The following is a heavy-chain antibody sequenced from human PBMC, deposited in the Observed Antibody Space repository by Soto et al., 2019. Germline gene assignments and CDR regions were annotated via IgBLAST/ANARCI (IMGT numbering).Heavy chain of an antibody. D-gene: IGHD5-18*01. V-gene: IGHV3-30-3*01. CDR1: GFTFSSYA. Sequence: HPGGSLRLSCAASGFTFSSYAMHWVRQAPGKGLEWVAVISYDGSNKYYADSVKGRFTISRDNSKNTLYLQMNSLRAEDTAVYYCARARGYSYGPEYYYYGMDVWGQGTTVTVSS. CDR3: ARARGYSYGPEYYYYGMDV. CDR2: ISYDGSNK. J-gene: IGHJ6*02.